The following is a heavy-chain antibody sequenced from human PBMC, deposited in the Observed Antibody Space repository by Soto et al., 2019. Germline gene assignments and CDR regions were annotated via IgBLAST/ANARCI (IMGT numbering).Heavy chain of an antibody. D-gene: IGHD3-9*01. CDR3: TTGIYYDILTGYHNVAY. CDR1: GFNLSHPW. J-gene: IGHJ4*02. V-gene: IGHV3-15*01. CDR2: IKSKTDGGTA. Sequence: GGSLRLSCVASGFNLSHPWMTWVRQAAGKGLDWVGRIKSKTDGGTADYAAPVKGRATISRDDSKNTVYLQMNSLKTEDTAVYYCTTGIYYDILTGYHNVAYWGQGALLTVSS.